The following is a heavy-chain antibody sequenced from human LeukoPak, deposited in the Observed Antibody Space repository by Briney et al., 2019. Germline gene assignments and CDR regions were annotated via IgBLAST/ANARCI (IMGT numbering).Heavy chain of an antibody. CDR2: IKQDGSEK. V-gene: IGHV3-7*01. CDR1: GFTFSSYW. Sequence: GGSLRLSCAASGFTFSSYWMSWVRQAPGKGLEWVANIKQDGSEKYYVDSVKGRFTISRDNAKNSLYLQMNSLRAEDTAVYYCAREKIVATIGFDYWGQGTLVTVSS. D-gene: IGHD5-12*01. CDR3: AREKIVATIGFDY. J-gene: IGHJ4*02.